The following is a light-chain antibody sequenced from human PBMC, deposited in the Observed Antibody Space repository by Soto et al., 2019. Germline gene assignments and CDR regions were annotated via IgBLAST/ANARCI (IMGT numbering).Light chain of an antibody. CDR3: QQYNNWPPIS. V-gene: IGKV3-15*01. Sequence: EVVLTQSPASMCLSPGERATLSCRARQSVGNTLVWYQQKPGQAPRLLIYGASRRATGVPARFSGSGSGTEFTLTISSLQSEDFAVYYCQQYNNWPPISFGQGTGLEIK. CDR2: GAS. CDR1: QSVGNT. J-gene: IGKJ5*01.